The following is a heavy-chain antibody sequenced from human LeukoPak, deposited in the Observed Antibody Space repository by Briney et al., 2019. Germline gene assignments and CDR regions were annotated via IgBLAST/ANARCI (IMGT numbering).Heavy chain of an antibody. CDR2: INHSGST. D-gene: IGHD3-9*01. Sequence: SETLSLTCAVYGGSFSGYYWSWIRQPPGKGLEWIGEINHSGSTNYNPSLKSRVTISVDTSKNQFSLKLGSVTAADTAVYYCARRGPYDILTGYPEPPYWYFDLWGRGTLVTVSS. V-gene: IGHV4-34*01. J-gene: IGHJ2*01. CDR3: ARRGPYDILTGYPEPPYWYFDL. CDR1: GGSFSGYY.